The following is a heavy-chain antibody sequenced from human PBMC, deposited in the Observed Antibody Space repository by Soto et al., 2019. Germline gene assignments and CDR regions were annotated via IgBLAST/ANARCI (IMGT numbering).Heavy chain of an antibody. CDR2: ISGSGGST. Sequence: GGSLRLSCAASGFTFSSYAMSWVRQAPGKGLEWVSAISGSGGSTYYADSVKGRFTISRDNSKNTLYLQMNSLRAEDTAVYYCAKVGFGLVVVPGPYYFDYWGQGTLVTVSS. CDR3: AKVGFGLVVVPGPYYFDY. CDR1: GFTFSSYA. V-gene: IGHV3-23*01. J-gene: IGHJ4*02. D-gene: IGHD3-22*01.